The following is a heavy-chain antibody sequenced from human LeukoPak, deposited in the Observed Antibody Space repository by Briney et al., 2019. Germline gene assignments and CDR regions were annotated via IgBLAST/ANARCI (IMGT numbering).Heavy chain of an antibody. J-gene: IGHJ4*02. V-gene: IGHV3-30*03. D-gene: IGHD5-24*01. CDR2: ISYDGSNK. Sequence: HAGGSLRLSCAAPGFTFSSYGMHWVRKAPGKGLEWVAVISYDGSNKYYADSVKGRFTISRDNSKNTLYLQMNSLRVEDTAVYYCAPEGDGYILFDYWGQGTLVTVSS. CDR1: GFTFSSYG. CDR3: APEGDGYILFDY.